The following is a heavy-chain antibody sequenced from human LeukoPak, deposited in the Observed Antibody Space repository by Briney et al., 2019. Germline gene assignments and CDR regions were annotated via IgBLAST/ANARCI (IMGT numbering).Heavy chain of an antibody. CDR2: IYHSGDT. CDR3: ARGNYYDSSGYFDY. V-gene: IGHV4-59*08. CDR1: GGSINSYY. J-gene: IGHJ4*02. D-gene: IGHD3-22*01. Sequence: SETLSLTCTVSGGSINSYYWSWIRQPPWKGLEWIGSIYHSGDTYYNPSLKSRVTISVDTSKNQFSLKLSSVTAADTAVYYCARGNYYDSSGYFDYWGQGTLVTVSS.